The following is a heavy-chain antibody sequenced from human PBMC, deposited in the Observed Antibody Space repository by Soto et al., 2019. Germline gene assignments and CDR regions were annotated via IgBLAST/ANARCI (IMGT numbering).Heavy chain of an antibody. CDR2: NKPNTGCR. D-gene: IGHD5-12*01. CDR1: GYTFTASW. V-gene: IGHV1-2*02. CDR3: AKTSTRGYNGYYPYY. J-gene: IGHJ4*02. Sequence: GASVKVSCKASGYTFTASWIHWVRQAPGQSLEWMGYNKPNTGCRNDSQRVQGKVTHTKDTSTNTAYMELSRLTPDDTAGYYWAKTSTRGYNGYYPYYWGQGTLVTVSS.